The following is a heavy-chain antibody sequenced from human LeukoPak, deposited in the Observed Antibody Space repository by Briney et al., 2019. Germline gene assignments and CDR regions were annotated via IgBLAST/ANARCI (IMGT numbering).Heavy chain of an antibody. CDR2: IKEDGSEN. CDR1: GFTFSYYW. Sequence: PGGSLRLSCAASGFTFSYYWITWVRQAPGKGLEWVANIKEDGSENYSVDSVKGRFTISRDSAKNSLYLQMNSLRAEDTALYYCARDHGYSYFDYWGQGTLVTVSS. J-gene: IGHJ4*02. V-gene: IGHV3-7*03. CDR3: ARDHGYSYFDY. D-gene: IGHD5-24*01.